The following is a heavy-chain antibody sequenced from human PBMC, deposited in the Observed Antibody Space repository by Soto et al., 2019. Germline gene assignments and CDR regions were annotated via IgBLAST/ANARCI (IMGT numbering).Heavy chain of an antibody. CDR3: ARVFPSYCGGDCSYFDS. CDR2: IFYSGST. CDR1: GGSVNSYY. J-gene: IGHJ4*02. D-gene: IGHD2-21*02. Sequence: SETLSLTCTVSGGSVNSYYWSWIRQPPGKGLEWIGYIFYSGSTKSNPSLKSRVTMSVDMSKNQFSLRLTSVTSADTAVYYCARVFPSYCGGDCSYFDSWGQGTLVTVSS. V-gene: IGHV4-59*02.